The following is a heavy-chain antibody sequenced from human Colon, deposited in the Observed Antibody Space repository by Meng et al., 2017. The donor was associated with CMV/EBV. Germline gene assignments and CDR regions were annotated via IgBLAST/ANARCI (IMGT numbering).Heavy chain of an antibody. CDR2: ITWNSGSL. V-gene: IGHV3-9*01. Sequence: LSLTCAASGFTFGAYAMHWVRQVPGKGLQWVSGITWNSGSLGYADSVKGRFTISRDDARNSLYLQMNSLRAEDTALYYCVKDINYKDVGTTPVWDAWGQGTLVTVSS. J-gene: IGHJ5*02. D-gene: IGHD1-26*01. CDR3: VKDINYKDVGTTPVWDA. CDR1: GFTFGAYA.